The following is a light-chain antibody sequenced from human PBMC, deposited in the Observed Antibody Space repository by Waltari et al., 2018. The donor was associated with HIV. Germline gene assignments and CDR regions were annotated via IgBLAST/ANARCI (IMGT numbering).Light chain of an antibody. V-gene: IGKV3-15*01. CDR1: QRVSSN. CDR3: QHRRT. J-gene: IGKJ1*01. Sequence: EIVMTQSPATLSVSPGERATVSCRASQRVSSNLVWYQQKPGQAPRLLIYGTSTRATGVPARFSGSGSGTEFTLTISSLQSEDFAVYYCQHRRTFGQGTKVEIK. CDR2: GTS.